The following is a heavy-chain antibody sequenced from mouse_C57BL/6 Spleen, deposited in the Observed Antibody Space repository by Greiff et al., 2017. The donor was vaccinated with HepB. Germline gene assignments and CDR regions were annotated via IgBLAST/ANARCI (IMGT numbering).Heavy chain of an antibody. CDR2: IYPGSGNT. CDR1: GYTFTDYY. CDR3: AREGIPRYFDY. Sequence: QVQLQQSGAELVRPGASVKLSCKASGYTFTDYYINWVKQRPGQGLEWIARIYPGSGNTYYNEKFKGKATLTAEKSSSTAYMQLSSLTSEDSAVYFCAREGIPRYFDYWGQGTTLTVSS. V-gene: IGHV1-76*01. J-gene: IGHJ2*01.